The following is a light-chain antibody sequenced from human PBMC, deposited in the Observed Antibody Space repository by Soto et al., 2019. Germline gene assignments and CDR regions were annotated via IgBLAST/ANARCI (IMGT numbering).Light chain of an antibody. CDR2: GAS. CDR1: QSVSSSD. CDR3: QHYRNSPLT. Sequence: VLTQSPGTLSLPPGERATLFCRAGQSVSSSDLAWYQQKPDQAPRLLIYGASSRATGIPDRFSGSGSGTDFTLTISSLEPEDVAVYYCQHYRNSPLTFXGGTKPDIK. J-gene: IGKJ4*01. V-gene: IGKV3-20*01.